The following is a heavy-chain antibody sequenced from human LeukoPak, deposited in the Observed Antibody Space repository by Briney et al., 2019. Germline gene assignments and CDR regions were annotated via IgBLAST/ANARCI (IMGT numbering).Heavy chain of an antibody. CDR1: GGSISSSSYS. J-gene: IGHJ6*03. CDR3: ASRLGYCSGGSCYSKRGYYYYMDV. V-gene: IGHV4-39*01. CDR2: IYYSGST. Sequence: SETLSLTCTVSGGSISSSSYSWGWIRQPPGKGLEWIGSIYYSGSTYYNPSLKSRVTISVDTSKNQFSLKLSSVTAADTAVYYCASRLGYCSGGSCYSKRGYYYYMDVWGKGTTVTVSS. D-gene: IGHD2-15*01.